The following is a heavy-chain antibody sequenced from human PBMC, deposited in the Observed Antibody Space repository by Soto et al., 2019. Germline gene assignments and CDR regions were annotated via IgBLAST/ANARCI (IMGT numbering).Heavy chain of an antibody. J-gene: IGHJ3*02. V-gene: IGHV3-66*01. CDR3: ARYCSGGSCYNDAFDI. CDR2: IYSGGST. D-gene: IGHD2-15*01. CDR1: GFTVSSNY. Sequence: EVQLVESGGGLVQPGGSLRLSCAASGFTVSSNYMSWVRQTPGKGLEWVSVIYSGGSTYYGDSVKSRFTISRDNSKNTLYLQMISLRAEDTAVYYCARYCSGGSCYNDAFDIWGQGKMVAVSS.